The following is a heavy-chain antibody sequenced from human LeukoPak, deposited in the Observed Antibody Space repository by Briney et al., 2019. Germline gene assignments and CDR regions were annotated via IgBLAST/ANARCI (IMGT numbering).Heavy chain of an antibody. CDR2: IYYSGIS. J-gene: IGHJ4*02. Sequence: SETLSLTCTVSAASFISSSHHWGWIRQPPGKGLEWIGYIYYSGISNYNPSLKSRVTMSVDMSKNQFSLKLSAVTAADTAIYYCAREEVGASPGGYWGQGTLVTVSS. CDR3: AREEVGASPGGY. V-gene: IGHV4-61*01. D-gene: IGHD1-26*01. CDR1: AASFISSSHH.